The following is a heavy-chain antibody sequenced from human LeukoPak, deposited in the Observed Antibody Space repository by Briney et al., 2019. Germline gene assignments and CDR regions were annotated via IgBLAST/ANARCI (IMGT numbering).Heavy chain of an antibody. CDR1: GFTFSSYW. V-gene: IGHV3-7*04. Sequence: PGGSLRLSCAASGFTFSSYWMSWVRQAPGKGLEWVANIKQDGSEKYYADSVKGRFTISRDNAKNSLYLQMNSLRAEDTAVYYCARDRRYYDILTGYYGAFDIWGQGTMVTVSS. CDR2: IKQDGSEK. CDR3: ARDRRYYDILTGYYGAFDI. D-gene: IGHD3-9*01. J-gene: IGHJ3*02.